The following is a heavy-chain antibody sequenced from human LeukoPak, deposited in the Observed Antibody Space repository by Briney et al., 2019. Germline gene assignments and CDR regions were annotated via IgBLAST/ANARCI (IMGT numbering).Heavy chain of an antibody. Sequence: SQTLSLTCTVSGGSISSGSYYWNWIRQPAGEGLEWIGRIYTSGSTNYNPSLKSRVTISVDTSKNQFSLKLSSVTAADTAVYYCAREPRGQQYLGWFDPWGQGTLVTVSS. CDR3: AREPRGQQYLGWFDP. CDR1: GGSISSGSYY. J-gene: IGHJ5*02. V-gene: IGHV4-61*02. D-gene: IGHD6-13*01. CDR2: IYTSGST.